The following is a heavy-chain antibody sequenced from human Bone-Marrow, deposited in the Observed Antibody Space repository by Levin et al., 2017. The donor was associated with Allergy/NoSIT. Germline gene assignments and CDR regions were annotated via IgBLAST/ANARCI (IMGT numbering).Heavy chain of an antibody. Sequence: PGGSLRLSCAASGFTFSSCGMHWVRQAPGKGLEWVAVIWHDGRNKYYADSVKGRFTISRENSKNTLYLQINSLRAEDTAVYYCVKVGLDGWPTFDYWGQGTLVTVSS. CDR3: VKVGLDGWPTFDY. CDR1: GFTFSSCG. J-gene: IGHJ4*02. D-gene: IGHD5-24*01. V-gene: IGHV3-33*03. CDR2: IWHDGRNK.